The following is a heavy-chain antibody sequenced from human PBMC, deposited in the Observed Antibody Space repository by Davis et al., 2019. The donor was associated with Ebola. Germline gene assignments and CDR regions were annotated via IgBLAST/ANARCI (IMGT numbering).Heavy chain of an antibody. CDR3: VRGLVPATNYRSQV. Sequence: GGSLRLSCGGSGLNFRTDNIHWVRQAPGKGLEWVSSVSSSGSYIFYADSVKGRFTISRDNAKNTVYLQMNSLRGEDTAVYYCVRGLVPATNYRSQVWGKGTTVTVSS. CDR1: GLNFRTDN. J-gene: IGHJ6*04. D-gene: IGHD2-2*01. CDR2: VSSSGSYI. V-gene: IGHV3-21*06.